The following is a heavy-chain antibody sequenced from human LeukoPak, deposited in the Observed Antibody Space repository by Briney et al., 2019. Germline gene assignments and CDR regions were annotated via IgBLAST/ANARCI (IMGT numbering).Heavy chain of an antibody. V-gene: IGHV1-2*02. Sequence: GASVKVSCKASGYTFTGYYMHWVRQAPGQGLEWMGWINPNSGGTNYAQKFQGRVTMTRDTSIGTAYMELSRLRSDDTAVYYCARALDSGYDYDYYGMDVWGQGTTVTVSS. CDR1: GYTFTGYY. J-gene: IGHJ6*02. CDR2: INPNSGGT. D-gene: IGHD5-12*01. CDR3: ARALDSGYDYDYYGMDV.